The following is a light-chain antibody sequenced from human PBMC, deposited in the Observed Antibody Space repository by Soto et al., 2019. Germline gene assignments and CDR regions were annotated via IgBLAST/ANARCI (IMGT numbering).Light chain of an antibody. Sequence: DIQMTQSPSTLSASVGGRVTITCRASQSISSWLAWYQQKPGKAPKLLIYDASSLESGVPSRFSGSGSGTEFTLTISSPQPDDFATYYCQQYNSYSTFGQGTKVEIK. V-gene: IGKV1-5*01. J-gene: IGKJ1*01. CDR2: DAS. CDR3: QQYNSYST. CDR1: QSISSW.